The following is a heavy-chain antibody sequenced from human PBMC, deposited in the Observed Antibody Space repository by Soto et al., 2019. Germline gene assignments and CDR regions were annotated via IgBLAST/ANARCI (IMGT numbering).Heavy chain of an antibody. J-gene: IGHJ5*01. Sequence: PSETLSLTCAVYGGSFSGYYWSWIRQPPGKGLEWIGEINHSGSTNYNPSLKSRVTISVDTSKNQFSLKLSSVTAADTAVYYCARGRGSGWFVYWGQGTLVTVSS. CDR3: ARGRGSGWFVY. CDR1: GGSFSGYY. V-gene: IGHV4-34*01. CDR2: INHSGST. D-gene: IGHD6-19*01.